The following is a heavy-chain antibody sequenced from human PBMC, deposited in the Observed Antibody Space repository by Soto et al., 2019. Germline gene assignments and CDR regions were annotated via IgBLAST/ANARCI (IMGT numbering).Heavy chain of an antibody. CDR1: GSPISSYY. J-gene: IGHJ5*01. CDR2: IYYSGST. CDR3: ARALYGSGAYGGFDS. D-gene: IGHD3-10*01. V-gene: IGHV4-59*01. Sequence: PSETLSLTCTVSGSPISSYYWNWIRQPPGKGPEWIGCIYYSGSTTYNPSLKSRVTISVDTSNSQFSLKLNSVTAADTAVYYCARALYGSGAYGGFDSWGQGTLVTVSS.